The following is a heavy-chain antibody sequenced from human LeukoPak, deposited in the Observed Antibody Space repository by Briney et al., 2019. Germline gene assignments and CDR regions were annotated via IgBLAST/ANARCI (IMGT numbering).Heavy chain of an antibody. D-gene: IGHD6-13*01. CDR3: ARRGEWAAAGSYYFDY. CDR1: GGSFSGYY. CDR2: INHSGST. Sequence: SETLSLTCAVYGGSFSGYYWTWIRQPPGRGLEWIGEINHSGSTNYNPSLKSRVTISVDTSKNQFSLKLTSVTAADTAVYYCARRGEWAAAGSYYFDYWGQGTLVTVSS. V-gene: IGHV4-34*01. J-gene: IGHJ4*02.